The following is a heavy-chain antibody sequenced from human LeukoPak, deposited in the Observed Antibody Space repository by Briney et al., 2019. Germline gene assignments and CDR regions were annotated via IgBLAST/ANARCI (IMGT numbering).Heavy chain of an antibody. CDR3: ARGSYDGSGYYLFDY. CDR1: GGSISRNY. D-gene: IGHD3-22*01. J-gene: IGHJ4*02. CDR2: IYNSGNT. V-gene: IGHV4-4*07. Sequence: PSENLSLTCTVSGGSISRNYWSWIRQPAGKGLEWIGRIYNSGNTDYSPSLESRVTMSADTSKNQFSLKLTSVTAADTAVYYCARGSYDGSGYYLFDYWGQGTLVTVSS.